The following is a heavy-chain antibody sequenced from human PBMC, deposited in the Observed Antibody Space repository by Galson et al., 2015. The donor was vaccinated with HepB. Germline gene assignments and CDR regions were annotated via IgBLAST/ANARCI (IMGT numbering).Heavy chain of an antibody. D-gene: IGHD4-23*01. CDR1: GGSISSSSYY. Sequence: SETLSLTCTVSGGSISSSSYYWGWIRQPPGKGLEWIGSIYYSGSTYYNPSLKSRVTISVDTSKNQFSLKLSSVTAADTAVYYCARDGYGGNSEKKDAFDIWGQGTMVTVSS. V-gene: IGHV4-39*07. CDR3: ARDGYGGNSEKKDAFDI. J-gene: IGHJ3*02. CDR2: IYYSGST.